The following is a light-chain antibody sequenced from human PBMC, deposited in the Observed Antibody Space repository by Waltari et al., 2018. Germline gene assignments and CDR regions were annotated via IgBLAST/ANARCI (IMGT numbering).Light chain of an antibody. CDR2: AAS. J-gene: IGKJ5*01. CDR1: QTISNY. CDR3: QQTYKTPIT. Sequence: DIQMTQSPSSLSASVGDRVTITCRTSQTISNYLNWYQQKPGKAPKLLIYAASSLQSGVPSRFSGSGSGTDFTVTISSLQPEDSATYYCQQTYKTPITFGQGTRLDIK. V-gene: IGKV1-39*01.